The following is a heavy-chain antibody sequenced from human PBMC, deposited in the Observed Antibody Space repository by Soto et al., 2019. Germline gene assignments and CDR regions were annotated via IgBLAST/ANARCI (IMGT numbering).Heavy chain of an antibody. CDR3: ARDRVVRYFDWFDY. CDR2: INHSGST. V-gene: IGHV4-34*01. J-gene: IGHJ4*02. D-gene: IGHD3-9*01. CDR1: GGSFSGYY. Sequence: PSETLSLTCAVYGGSFSGYYWSWIRQPPGKGLGWIGEINHSGSTNYNPSLKSRVTISVDTPKNQFSLKLSSVTAADTAVYYCARDRVVRYFDWFDYWGECTLGTVSS.